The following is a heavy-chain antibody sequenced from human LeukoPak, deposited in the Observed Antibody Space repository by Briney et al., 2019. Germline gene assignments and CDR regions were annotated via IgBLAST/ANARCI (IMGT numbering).Heavy chain of an antibody. V-gene: IGHV4-31*03. CDR1: GGSINSGYH. J-gene: IGHJ4*02. D-gene: IGHD4-11*01. CDR3: VTTITTLDVLAFHY. CDR2: IYNSGTA. Sequence: SQTLSLTCTVSGGSINSGYHWSWIRQHQGKGLEWIGYIYNSGTAYYNPALKSRVIISVDTSKNQFSLKLNSATAADTAVYYCVTTITTLDVLAFHYWGQGALVTVYS.